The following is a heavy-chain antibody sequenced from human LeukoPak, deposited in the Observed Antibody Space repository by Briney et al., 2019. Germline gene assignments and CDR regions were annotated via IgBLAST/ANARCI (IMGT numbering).Heavy chain of an antibody. Sequence: ASVKVSCKASGYTFTSYGISWVRQAPGQGLEWMGWISAYNGNTNYAQKLQGRVTMTTDTSTSTAYMELRSLRSDDTAVYYCARGRGVLLWFGESPPGDGMDVWAKGPRSPSP. CDR2: ISAYNGNT. D-gene: IGHD3-10*01. J-gene: IGHJ6*02. V-gene: IGHV1-18*01. CDR3: ARGRGVLLWFGESPPGDGMDV. CDR1: GYTFTSYG.